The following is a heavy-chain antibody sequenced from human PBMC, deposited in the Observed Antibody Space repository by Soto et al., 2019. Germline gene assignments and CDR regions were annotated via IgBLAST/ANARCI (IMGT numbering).Heavy chain of an antibody. CDR3: AKGGAGLYYYYYGMDV. V-gene: IGHV3-30*18. J-gene: IGHJ6*02. CDR2: ISYDGSNK. CDR1: GFTFSSYG. Sequence: QVQLVESGGGVVQPGRSLRLSCAASGFTFSSYGMHWVRQAPGKGLEWVAVISYDGSNKYYADSVKGRFTISRDNSKNTLYLQMNSLSAEDTAVYYCAKGGAGLYYYYYGMDVWGQGTTVTVSS. D-gene: IGHD1-26*01.